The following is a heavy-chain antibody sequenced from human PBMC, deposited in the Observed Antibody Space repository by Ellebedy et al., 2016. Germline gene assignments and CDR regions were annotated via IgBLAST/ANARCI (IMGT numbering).Heavy chain of an antibody. V-gene: IGHV3-23*01. CDR2: ISRSGGRT. D-gene: IGHD5-18*01. CDR1: GFSFSNYD. J-gene: IGHJ5*02. Sequence: GESLKISXAAPGFSFSNYDMNWVRRAPGKGLEWVSGISRSGGRTYYADSVKGRFTISRDNSKNTLYLQMNSLRAADTAVYYCAKVIQQAGLTWGQGTLVTVSS. CDR3: AKVIQQAGLT.